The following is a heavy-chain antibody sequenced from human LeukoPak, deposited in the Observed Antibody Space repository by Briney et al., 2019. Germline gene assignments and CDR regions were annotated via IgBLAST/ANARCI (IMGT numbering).Heavy chain of an antibody. D-gene: IGHD1-26*01. CDR1: GYTLTELS. V-gene: IGHV1-24*01. CDR2: FDPEDGET. J-gene: IGHJ4*02. Sequence: ASVKVPCKVSGYTLTELSMHWVRQAPGKGLEWMGGFDPEDGETIYAQKFQGRVTMTEDTSTDTAYMELSSLRSEDTAVYYCATSKIVGATPDGRLNYWGQGTLVTVSS. CDR3: ATSKIVGATPDGRLNY.